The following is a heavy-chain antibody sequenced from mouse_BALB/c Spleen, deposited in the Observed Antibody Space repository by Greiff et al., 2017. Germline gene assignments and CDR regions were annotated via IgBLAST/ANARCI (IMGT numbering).Heavy chain of an antibody. CDR2: IWAGGST. D-gene: IGHD2-4*01. Sequence: VKLVESGPGLVAPSQSLSITCTVSGFSLTSYGVHWVRQPPGKGLEWLGVIWAGGSTNYNSALKSRLSISKDNSKSQVFLKMNSLQTDDTARYYCARGDYDALAYWGQGTLVTVSA. CDR3: ARGDYDALAY. CDR1: GFSLTSYG. V-gene: IGHV2-9*02. J-gene: IGHJ3*01.